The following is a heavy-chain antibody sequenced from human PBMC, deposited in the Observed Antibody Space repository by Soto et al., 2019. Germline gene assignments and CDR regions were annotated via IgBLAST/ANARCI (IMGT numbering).Heavy chain of an antibody. CDR1: GFTFSNYG. CDR3: ASSLLTPFDY. D-gene: IGHD7-27*01. Sequence: GGSLRLSCAASGFTFSNYGIHCVRQAPGKGLVWVSRINSSSSSTCYADYVKGRFTISRDNAKNTLYLQMNSLRAEDTAVYYCASSLLTPFDYWGQGTLVTVSS. CDR2: INSSSSST. V-gene: IGHV3-74*01. J-gene: IGHJ4*02.